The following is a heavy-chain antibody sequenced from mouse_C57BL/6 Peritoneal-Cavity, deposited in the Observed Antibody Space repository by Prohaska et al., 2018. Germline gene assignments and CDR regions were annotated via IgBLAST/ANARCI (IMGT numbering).Heavy chain of an antibody. V-gene: IGHV14-4*01. J-gene: IGHJ1*03. CDR2: IDYENGDI. CDR3: TMYYYGSSGYLDG. D-gene: IGHD1-1*01. CDR1: GFNIKDEY. Sequence: EAQLQQSGAELVRPGASVKLSCTASGFNIKDEYMHWVKQRSEQCLEWIGWIDYENGDIEYASKFQGKATITADTSSNTAEQQLSSLTSEETDVDYYTMYYYGSSGYLDGSGTETTVTVSS.